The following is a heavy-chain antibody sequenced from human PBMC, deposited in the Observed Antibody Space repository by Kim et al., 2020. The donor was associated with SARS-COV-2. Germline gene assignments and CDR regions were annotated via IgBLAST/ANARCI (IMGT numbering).Heavy chain of an antibody. D-gene: IGHD4-17*01. CDR2: IKEDGSEK. J-gene: IGHJ3*01. CDR3: ARERAQTPHRRYGDSYDTFDV. CDR1: GFSINTYW. Sequence: GGSLRLSCVASGFSINTYWMSWVRQAPGKGLEWVANIKEDGSEKYYVDSVKGRFTISRDNAKKSLYLQMNSVRAEDTALYYCARERAQTPHRRYGDSYDTFDVWGQGTMVTVSS. V-gene: IGHV3-7*03.